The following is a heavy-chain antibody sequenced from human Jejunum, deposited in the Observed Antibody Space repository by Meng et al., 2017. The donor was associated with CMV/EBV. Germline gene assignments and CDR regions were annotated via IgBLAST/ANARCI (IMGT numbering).Heavy chain of an antibody. D-gene: IGHD3-16*01. CDR3: ARGGGNTRFDY. CDR2: INQHGSEE. CDR1: VFTFSPSW. Sequence: CLASVFTFSPSWMSWVRQTPWKGLEWVANINQHGSEESYVGSVKGRFTISRDNAKNSLYLQMNSLRAEDTAVYYCARGGGNTRFDYWGQGTLVTVSS. J-gene: IGHJ4*02. V-gene: IGHV3-7*01.